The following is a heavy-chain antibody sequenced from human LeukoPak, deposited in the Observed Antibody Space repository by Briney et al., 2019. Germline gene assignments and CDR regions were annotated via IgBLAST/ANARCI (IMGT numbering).Heavy chain of an antibody. J-gene: IGHJ4*02. CDR2: ITSSSSYI. CDR1: GFTFSSYS. CDR3: AREMSMVTSFDY. Sequence: PGGSLRLSCAASGFTFSSYSMNWVRQAPGKGLQWVASITSSSSYIYYGDSMKGRFTISRDNAKNSVFLQMNSLRAEDTAVYYCAREMSMVTSFDYWGQGTLVTVSS. D-gene: IGHD4-17*01. V-gene: IGHV3-21*06.